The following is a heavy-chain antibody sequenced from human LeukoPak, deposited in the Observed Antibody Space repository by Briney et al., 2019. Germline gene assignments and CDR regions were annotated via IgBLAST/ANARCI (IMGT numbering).Heavy chain of an antibody. J-gene: IGHJ4*02. Sequence: PGGSLRLSCAASGFTLSCYGMHWVRQAPGKGLEWVALIRYDGSNKYFPHYVRGGLTHPSENSNNTQYLQTNSLRAEQTAGHYFSKDKGASLEDRGQRTLVTVSS. CDR3: SKDKGASLED. CDR1: GFTLSCYG. CDR2: IRYDGSNK. D-gene: IGHD1-26*01. V-gene: IGHV3-30*02.